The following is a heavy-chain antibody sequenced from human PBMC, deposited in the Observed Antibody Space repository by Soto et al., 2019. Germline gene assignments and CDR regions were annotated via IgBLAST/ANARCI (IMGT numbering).Heavy chain of an antibody. CDR1: GFTFSSYA. D-gene: IGHD1-26*01. CDR2: ISYDGSNK. V-gene: IGHV3-30-3*01. Sequence: PGGSLRLSCAASGFTFSSYAMHWVRQAPGKGLEWVAVISYDGSNKYYADSVKGRFTISRDNSKNTLYLQMNSLRAEDTAVYYCARDLVGATTFPQYYFDYWGQGTLVTVSS. J-gene: IGHJ4*02. CDR3: ARDLVGATTFPQYYFDY.